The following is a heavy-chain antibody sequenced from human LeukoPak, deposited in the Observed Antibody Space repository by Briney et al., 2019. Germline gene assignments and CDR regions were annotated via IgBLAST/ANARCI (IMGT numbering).Heavy chain of an antibody. CDR2: INHSGST. V-gene: IGHV4-39*07. Sequence: SETLSLTCTVSGGSISSSSYYWSWIRQPPGKGLEWIGEINHSGSTNYNPSLKSRVTISVDTSKNQFSLKLSSVTAADTAVYYCARGGSGYYSIWTAGRGYYLDYWGQGTLVTVSS. D-gene: IGHD3-22*01. J-gene: IGHJ4*02. CDR3: ARGGSGYYSIWTAGRGYYLDY. CDR1: GGSISSSSYY.